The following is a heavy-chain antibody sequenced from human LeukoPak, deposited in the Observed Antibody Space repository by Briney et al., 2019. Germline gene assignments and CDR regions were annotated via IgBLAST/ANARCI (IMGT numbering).Heavy chain of an antibody. CDR3: ARALIAARPDSLFDY. Sequence: GGSLRLSCAASGFTFSSYSMNWVRQAPGKGLEYVSTISDNGGSTFYANSVKGRFTISRDNSKNTLCLQMGSLRPEDMAVYYCARALIAARPDSLFDYWGQGTLVTVSS. J-gene: IGHJ4*02. CDR2: ISDNGGST. D-gene: IGHD6-6*01. CDR1: GFTFSSYS. V-gene: IGHV3-64*01.